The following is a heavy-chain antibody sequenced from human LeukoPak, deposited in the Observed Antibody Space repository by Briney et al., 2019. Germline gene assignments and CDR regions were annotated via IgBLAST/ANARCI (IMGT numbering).Heavy chain of an antibody. CDR2: INPRGST. Sequence: PSETLSLTCAVYDGSLSDHYWSWFRQPPGKGLEWIGEINPRGSTIYNPSLKSRVTISVDTSKNQFSLNLSSVTAADTAVYYCAREPGYCSGGSCYGGWFDPWGQGTLVTVSS. CDR1: DGSLSDHY. CDR3: AREPGYCSGGSCYGGWFDP. V-gene: IGHV4-34*01. D-gene: IGHD2-15*01. J-gene: IGHJ5*02.